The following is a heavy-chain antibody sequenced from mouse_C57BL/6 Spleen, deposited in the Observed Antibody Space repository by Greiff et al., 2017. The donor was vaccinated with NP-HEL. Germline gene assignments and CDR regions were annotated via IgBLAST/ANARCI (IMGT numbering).Heavy chain of an antibody. D-gene: IGHD2-2*01. CDR2: IYPGSGNT. Sequence: VQLQQSGPELVKPGASVKISCKASGYSFTSYYIHWVKQRPGQGLEWIGWIYPGSGNTKYNEKFKGKATLTADTSSSTAYMQLSSLTSEDSAVYYCASGGYAWFAYWGQGTLVTVSA. J-gene: IGHJ3*01. CDR1: GYSFTSYY. V-gene: IGHV1-66*01. CDR3: ASGGYAWFAY.